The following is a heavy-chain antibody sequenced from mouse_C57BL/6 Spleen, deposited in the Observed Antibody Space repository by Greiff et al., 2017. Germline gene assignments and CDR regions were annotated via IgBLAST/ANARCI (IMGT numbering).Heavy chain of an antibody. V-gene: IGHV1-64*01. CDR3: ARGASGYYLDY. J-gene: IGHJ2*01. CDR2: IHPNSGST. D-gene: IGHD3-2*02. Sequence: VPLQQPGAELVQPGASVKLSCKASGYTFTSYWMHWVKQRPGQGLEWIGMIHPNSGSTNYNDKFKSKVTLTVDKSSSPAYMKLISVESEDSAVYYCARGASGYYLDYWGQGTTLTVSS. CDR1: GYTFTSYW.